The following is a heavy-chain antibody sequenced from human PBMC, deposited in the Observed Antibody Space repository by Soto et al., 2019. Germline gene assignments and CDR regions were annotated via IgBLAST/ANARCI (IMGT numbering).Heavy chain of an antibody. J-gene: IGHJ3*01. CDR3: AKDQGIAASHGID. CDR2: ISNDGSDK. Sequence: QVQLVESGGGVVQPGRSLRLSCAASGFTFNNYGMHWVRQAPGKGLEWVATISNDGSDKYYADSVKGRLTISRDNSKNMVYLQMNSLRAEDTAVYYCAKDQGIAASHGIDWGQGTMVTVSS. D-gene: IGHD6-13*01. V-gene: IGHV3-30*18. CDR1: GFTFNNYG.